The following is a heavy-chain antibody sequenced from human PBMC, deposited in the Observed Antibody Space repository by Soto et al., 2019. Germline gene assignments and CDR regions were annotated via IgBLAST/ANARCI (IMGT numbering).Heavy chain of an antibody. Sequence: EVQLVESGGGLVQPGGSQRLSCAASGFTFSSNWMHWVRQAPGKGLVWVSRIRSEGSDTSYADSVKGRFAISRDNAKNTVYLQMYSLRAEDTAVYYCASNWASGYWGQGTLVTVSS. CDR3: ASNWASGY. CDR1: GFTFSSNW. D-gene: IGHD7-27*01. J-gene: IGHJ4*02. V-gene: IGHV3-74*01. CDR2: IRSEGSDT.